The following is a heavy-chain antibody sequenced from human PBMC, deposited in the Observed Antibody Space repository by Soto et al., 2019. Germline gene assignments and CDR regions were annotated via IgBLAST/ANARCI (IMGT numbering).Heavy chain of an antibody. V-gene: IGHV1-3*01. Sequence: ASVKVSCKASGYTFTSYAMHWVRQAPGQRLEWMGWINAGNGNTKYSQKFQGRVTITRDTSASTAYMELSSLRSEDTAVYYCARGIVGATQVFDYWDQGTLVTVSS. CDR1: GYTFTSYA. CDR3: ARGIVGATQVFDY. CDR2: INAGNGNT. D-gene: IGHD1-26*01. J-gene: IGHJ4*02.